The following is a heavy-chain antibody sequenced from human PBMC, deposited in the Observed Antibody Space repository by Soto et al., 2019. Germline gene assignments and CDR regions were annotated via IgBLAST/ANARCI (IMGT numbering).Heavy chain of an antibody. CDR1: GYTFTIYG. CDR2: ISAYNGNT. V-gene: IGHV1-18*04. CDR3: ASGSRIWLDR. Sequence: AAVKVSCRSSGYTFTIYGISWLLQAPGQGLEWMGWISAYNGNTNYAQKLQGRVTMTTDTSTSTAYMELRSRRSDDTAGDDCASGSRIWLDRSGQGSLVTVSS. J-gene: IGHJ5*02.